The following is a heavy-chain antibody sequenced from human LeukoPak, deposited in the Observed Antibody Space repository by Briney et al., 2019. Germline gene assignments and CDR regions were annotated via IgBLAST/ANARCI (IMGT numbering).Heavy chain of an antibody. V-gene: IGHV1-8*01. Sequence: GASVKVSCKASGYTFTSLDINWVRQATGQGLQWMGWMNPNSGNTGYAQKFQGRVTMTRNTSISTAYMELSSLTSEDTAVYYCARGIEAGVDYWGQGTLVTVSS. J-gene: IGHJ4*02. CDR1: GYTFTSLD. CDR2: MNPNSGNT. D-gene: IGHD6-19*01. CDR3: ARGIEAGVDY.